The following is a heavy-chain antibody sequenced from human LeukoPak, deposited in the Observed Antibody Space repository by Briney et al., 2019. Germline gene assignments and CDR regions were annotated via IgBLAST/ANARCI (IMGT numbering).Heavy chain of an antibody. J-gene: IGHJ6*02. Sequence: GGSPRLSCAASGFTFSSYVMHWVRQGPGKGLEWVAVIPFDGNNRYYAESVKGRFTVSRDNPKNTLYLQMNSLRKEDTAVYYCARDWNMDVWGQGTTVTVSS. CDR3: ARDWNMDV. V-gene: IGHV3-30-3*01. D-gene: IGHD1-1*01. CDR1: GFTFSSYV. CDR2: IPFDGNNR.